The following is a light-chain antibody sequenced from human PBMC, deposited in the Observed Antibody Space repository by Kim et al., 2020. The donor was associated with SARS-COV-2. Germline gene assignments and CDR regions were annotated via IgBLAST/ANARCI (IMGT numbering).Light chain of an antibody. CDR2: GNT. J-gene: IGLJ3*02. Sequence: QGVTISCTGSSSNIGAGYGVHWYQQLPGTAPKLLIYGNTNRPSGVPDRFSGSKSGTSASLAITGLQAEDEADYYCQSYDSSLSAWVFGGGTQLTVL. CDR1: SSNIGAGYG. CDR3: QSYDSSLSAWV. V-gene: IGLV1-40*01.